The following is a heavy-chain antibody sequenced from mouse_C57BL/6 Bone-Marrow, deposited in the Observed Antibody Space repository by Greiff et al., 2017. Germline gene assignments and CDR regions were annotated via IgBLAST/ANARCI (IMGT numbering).Heavy chain of an antibody. CDR3: ARGYSNYFAWFAY. J-gene: IGHJ3*01. V-gene: IGHV5-17*01. Sequence: DVKLVESGGGLVKPGGSLKLSCAASGFTFRDYGMHWVRQAPEKGLEWVAYISSGSSTIYYADTVKGRFTISRDNAKNTLFLQMTSLRSEDTAMYYCARGYSNYFAWFAYWGQGTLVTVSA. D-gene: IGHD2-5*01. CDR2: ISSGSSTI. CDR1: GFTFRDYG.